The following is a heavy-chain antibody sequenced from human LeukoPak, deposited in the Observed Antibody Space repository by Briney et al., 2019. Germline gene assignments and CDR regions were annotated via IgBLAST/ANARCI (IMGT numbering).Heavy chain of an antibody. CDR1: GLTFSSHW. CDR2: ITNDGSST. J-gene: IGHJ4*02. V-gene: IGHV3-74*01. Sequence: GGSLRLSCAASGLTFSSHWMHWVRQAPGKGLVWVSRITNDGSSTTYADSVKGRFTISRDNAKNSLYLQMNSLRAEDTAVYYCARESGSYYFDYWGQGTLVTVSS. CDR3: ARESGSYYFDY. D-gene: IGHD1-26*01.